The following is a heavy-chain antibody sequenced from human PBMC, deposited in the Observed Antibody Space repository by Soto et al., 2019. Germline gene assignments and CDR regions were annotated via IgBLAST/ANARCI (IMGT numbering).Heavy chain of an antibody. Sequence: QITLKESGPTLVKPTQTLTLTCTFSGFSLSTSGVGVGWIRQPPGKALEWLALIYWDDDKRYSPSLKGRLTISKXXSRNQVVLTMTNMDPVDTATYYCAHHGYYSYGLDVWGQGTTVTVSS. CDR3: AHHGYYSYGLDV. CDR1: GFSLSTSGVG. CDR2: IYWDDDK. J-gene: IGHJ6*02. V-gene: IGHV2-5*02.